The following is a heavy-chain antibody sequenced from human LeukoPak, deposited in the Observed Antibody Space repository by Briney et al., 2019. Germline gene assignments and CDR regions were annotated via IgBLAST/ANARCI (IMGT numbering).Heavy chain of an antibody. J-gene: IGHJ4*02. Sequence: PSETLSLTCTVSGGSISSSSYYWGWIRQPPGKGLEWIGSIYYSGSIYYNPSLKSRVTISVDTSKNQFSLKLSSVTAADTAVYYCARAYSGSYGTFDYWGQGTLVTVSS. CDR1: GGSISSSSYY. CDR2: IYYSGSI. D-gene: IGHD1-26*01. V-gene: IGHV4-39*01. CDR3: ARAYSGSYGTFDY.